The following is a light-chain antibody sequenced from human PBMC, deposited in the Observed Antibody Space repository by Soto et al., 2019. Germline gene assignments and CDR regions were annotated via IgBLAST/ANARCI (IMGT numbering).Light chain of an antibody. CDR1: QTVTNRR. CDR2: DAF. Sequence: EIVLAQSPGTLSLSPGQRATLSCRASQTVTNRRLAWYQQRPGQAPRVLIYDAFNRATGIPDRFTGSGSGTDFTLTISRLEPEDFAVYYCQQYGSSPYTFGQGTKLDIK. V-gene: IGKV3-20*01. CDR3: QQYGSSPYT. J-gene: IGKJ2*01.